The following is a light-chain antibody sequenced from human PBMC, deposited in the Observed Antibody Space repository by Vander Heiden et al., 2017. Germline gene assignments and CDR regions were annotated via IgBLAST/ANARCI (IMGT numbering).Light chain of an antibody. CDR2: DVS. Sequence: QSALTQPASVSGSPGQSITISCTGTSSDVGGYNYVSWYQQHPGKAPILMMYDVSNRPSGVSSRFSGSKSGTTASLTISGLQAEDEADYYCSSYTSSSTLVFGTGTKLTVL. CDR3: SSYTSSSTLV. J-gene: IGLJ1*01. CDR1: SSDVGGYNY. V-gene: IGLV2-14*01.